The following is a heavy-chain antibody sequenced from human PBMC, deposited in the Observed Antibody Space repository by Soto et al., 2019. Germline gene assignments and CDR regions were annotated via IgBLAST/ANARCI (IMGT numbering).Heavy chain of an antibody. D-gene: IGHD1-26*01. V-gene: IGHV3-23*01. Sequence: GGSLRISSAASGFSFSSYAMSWVRQAPGKGLEWVSGIVASGGITYYADSVKGRVPLSRDNSKNTLYLQMNGLRAEDTAVYYCSKDLAGWELLSHSSYGIDVWGQATTVTVSS. CDR3: SKDLAGWELLSHSSYGIDV. CDR1: GFSFSSYA. J-gene: IGHJ6*02. CDR2: IVASGGIT.